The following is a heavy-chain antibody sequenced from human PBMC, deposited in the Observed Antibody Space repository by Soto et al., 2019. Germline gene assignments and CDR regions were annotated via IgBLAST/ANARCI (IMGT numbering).Heavy chain of an antibody. CDR3: ARAFAGFGAYWYFDL. Sequence: SETLSLTXTVSGGSITDYYWSWIRQPPGKALEWIGYGYHSVSIHYNPSLKTRVTISVDTSENQFSLRLSSVTAADTAVYYCARAFAGFGAYWYFDLWGRGTLVTVSS. CDR1: GGSITDYY. V-gene: IGHV4-59*01. J-gene: IGHJ2*01. CDR2: GYHSVSI. D-gene: IGHD3-16*01.